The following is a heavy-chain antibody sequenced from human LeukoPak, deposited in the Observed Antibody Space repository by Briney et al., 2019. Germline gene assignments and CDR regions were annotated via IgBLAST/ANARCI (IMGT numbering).Heavy chain of an antibody. Sequence: PSETLSFTCAVYGGSFSGYYSSWIRQPPGKGLEWIGEINHSGSTNYNPSLKSRVTISVDTSKNQFSLKLSSVTAADTAVYYCARGGESIAARIFDYWGQGTLVTVSS. CDR1: GGSFSGYY. CDR3: ARGGESIAARIFDY. V-gene: IGHV4-34*01. D-gene: IGHD6-6*01. CDR2: INHSGST. J-gene: IGHJ4*02.